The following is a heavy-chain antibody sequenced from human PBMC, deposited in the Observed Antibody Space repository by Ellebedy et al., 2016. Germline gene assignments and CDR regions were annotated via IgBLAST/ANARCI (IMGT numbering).Heavy chain of an antibody. V-gene: IGHV1-24*01. J-gene: IGHJ3*02. CDR2: FDPEDGET. D-gene: IGHD1-1*01. CDR1: GYSLTELS. Sequence: ASVKVSCKVSGYSLTELSIHWVRQAPGKGLEWMGGFDPEDGETIYAQRLQGRVTLAEDTSTDTAYMELSSLRSDDTAVYYCAREEKGKTGTTSAFDIWGQGTMVTVSS. CDR3: AREEKGKTGTTSAFDI.